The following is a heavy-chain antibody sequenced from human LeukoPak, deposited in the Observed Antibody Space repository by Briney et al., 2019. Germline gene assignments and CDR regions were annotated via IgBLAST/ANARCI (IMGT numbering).Heavy chain of an antibody. V-gene: IGHV4-31*03. CDR1: GGSISSGGYY. J-gene: IGHJ4*02. Sequence: SQTLSLTCTVSGGSISSGGYYWSWIRQHPGKGLEWIGYIYYSGSTYYSPSLKSRVTISVDTSKNQFSLKLSSVTAADTAVYYCARGNPSSAEDYWGQGTLVTVSS. D-gene: IGHD3-3*01. CDR2: IYYSGST. CDR3: ARGNPSSAEDY.